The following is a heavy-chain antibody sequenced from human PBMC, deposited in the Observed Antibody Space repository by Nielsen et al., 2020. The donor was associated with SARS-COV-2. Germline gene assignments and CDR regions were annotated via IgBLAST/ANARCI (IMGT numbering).Heavy chain of an antibody. J-gene: IGHJ4*02. V-gene: IGHV4-30-4*01. D-gene: IGHD2-15*01. CDR1: GASISSSDSY. CDR2: IYYSGRT. Sequence: SETLSLTCTVSGASISSSDSYWTWIRQPPGKGLEWIGYIYYSGRTFYSPSLKSRVTISLDTSKNQFSLKLPSVTAADTAVYYCARDCSGGPCYATYWGQGTLVTVSS. CDR3: ARDCSGGPCYATY.